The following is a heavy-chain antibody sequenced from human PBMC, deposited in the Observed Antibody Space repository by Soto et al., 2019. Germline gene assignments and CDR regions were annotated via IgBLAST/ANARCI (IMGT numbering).Heavy chain of an antibody. J-gene: IGHJ6*02. CDR2: ISGSGGSA. D-gene: IGHD3-10*01. CDR1: GFTCSSFA. CDR3: AKVRSPYYYYAMDV. V-gene: IGHV3-23*01. Sequence: GSLRLSCAASGFTCSSFAVTWVRQAPGKGLEWVSLISGSGGSAYSADSVKGRFTISRDNSRNTLFLQMSSLRAEDTAIYYCAKVRSPYYYYAMDVWGQGTTVTVSS.